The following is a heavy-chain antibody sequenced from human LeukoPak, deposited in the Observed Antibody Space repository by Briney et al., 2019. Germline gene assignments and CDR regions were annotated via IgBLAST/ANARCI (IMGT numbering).Heavy chain of an antibody. CDR2: IIPIFGTA. J-gene: IGHJ3*02. Sequence: GASVTVSCKASGGTFSSYAISWVRQAPGQGLEWMGGIIPIFGTANYAQKFQGRVTITADESTSTAYMELSSLRSEDTAVYYCADTAMVTGAFDIWGQGTMVTVSS. CDR3: ADTAMVTGAFDI. CDR1: GGTFSSYA. V-gene: IGHV1-69*13. D-gene: IGHD5-18*01.